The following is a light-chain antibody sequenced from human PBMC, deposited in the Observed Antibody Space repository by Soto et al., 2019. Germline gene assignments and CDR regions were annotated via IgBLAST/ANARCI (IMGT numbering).Light chain of an antibody. CDR3: QVWDSSSDHYV. CDR1: NIGTKS. Sequence: SYELTQPPSVSVAPGQTARISCGGDNIGTKSVHWYQQKPGQAPVLVIYDDHDRPSGIPERFSGSNSGNTATLTITRVEAGDEGDYYCQVWDSSSDHYVFAAGTKVTVL. V-gene: IGLV3-21*02. J-gene: IGLJ1*01. CDR2: DDH.